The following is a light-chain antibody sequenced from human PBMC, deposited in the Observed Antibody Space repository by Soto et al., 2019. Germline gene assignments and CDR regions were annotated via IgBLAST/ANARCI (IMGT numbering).Light chain of an antibody. J-gene: IGLJ3*02. CDR1: SSDVGGYNY. V-gene: IGLV2-14*01. CDR3: SSYTSSSPLV. CDR2: EVS. Sequence: QSALPQPASVSGSPGQSITISCTGTSSDVGGYNYVSWYQQHPGKAPKLMIYEVSNRPSGVSNRFSGSKSGNTASLTISGLQAEDEADYYCSSYTSSSPLVFGGGTKLTVL.